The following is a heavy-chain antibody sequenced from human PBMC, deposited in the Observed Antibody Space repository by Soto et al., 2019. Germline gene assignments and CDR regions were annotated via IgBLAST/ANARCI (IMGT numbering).Heavy chain of an antibody. CDR2: ISAYNGNT. J-gene: IGHJ6*02. CDR3: ARDPSSGVFGVVIVHQLYYGMDV. Sequence: KVSCKASGYTFTSYVISWVRQAPGQGLEWMGWISAYNGNTNYAQKLQGRVTMTTDTSTSTAYMELRSLRSDDTAVYYCARDPSSGVFGVVIVHQLYYGMDVWGQGTTVTVSS. CDR1: GYTFTSYV. D-gene: IGHD3-3*01. V-gene: IGHV1-18*04.